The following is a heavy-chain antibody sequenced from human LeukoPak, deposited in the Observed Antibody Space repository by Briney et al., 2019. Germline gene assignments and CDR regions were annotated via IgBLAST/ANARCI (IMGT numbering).Heavy chain of an antibody. CDR2: IYTVGNT. CDR3: ARGYSYGYFDY. V-gene: IGHV3-53*01. CDR1: GFTVSSNY. D-gene: IGHD5-18*01. J-gene: IGHJ4*02. Sequence: GGSLRLSCAASGFTVSSNYMSCVRQAPGRGLEWVSVIYTVGNTYYAESVKGRFTISRDNSKNTLYLQMNSLRAEDTAVYYCARGYSYGYFDYWGQGTLVTVSS.